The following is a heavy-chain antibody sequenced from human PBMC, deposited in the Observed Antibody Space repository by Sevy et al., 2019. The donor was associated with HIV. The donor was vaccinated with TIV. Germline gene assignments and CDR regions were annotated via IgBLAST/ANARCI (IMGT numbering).Heavy chain of an antibody. CDR3: ARDSGDYPYYFDH. J-gene: IGHJ4*02. V-gene: IGHV4-30-2*01. D-gene: IGHD2-21*02. CDR1: GDSISSGIYS. Sequence: SETLSLTCAVSGDSISSGIYSWNWIRQPPGKGLEWIGYIYHTGNTYYNPSLRSRVTISVETSKNHFSLKLTSVTAAETAVYYWARDSGDYPYYFDHWGQGTLVTVSS. CDR2: IYHTGNT.